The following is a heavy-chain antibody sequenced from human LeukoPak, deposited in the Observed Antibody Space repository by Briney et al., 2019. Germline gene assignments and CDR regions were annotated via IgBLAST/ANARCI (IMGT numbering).Heavy chain of an antibody. CDR3: AKDPGYRYFDWLYYFDY. CDR2: ISYDGSNK. J-gene: IGHJ4*02. Sequence: GSPRLSCAASGFTFSSYGMHWVRQAPGKGLEWVAVISYDGSNKYYADSVKGRFTISRDNSKNTLYLQMNSLRAEDTAVYYCAKDPGYRYFDWLYYFDYWGQGTLVTVSS. D-gene: IGHD3-9*01. V-gene: IGHV3-30*18. CDR1: GFTFSSYG.